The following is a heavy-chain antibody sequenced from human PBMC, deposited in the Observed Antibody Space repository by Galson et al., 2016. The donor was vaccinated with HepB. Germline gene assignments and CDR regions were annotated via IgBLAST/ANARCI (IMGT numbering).Heavy chain of an antibody. CDR3: ARDTYTSSGGFDY. CDR1: GDSVSSNSGA. V-gene: IGHV6-1*01. D-gene: IGHD3-16*01. CDR2: TYYRSKWDN. Sequence: CAISGDSVSSNSGAWNWIRQSPSRGLEWLGRTYYRSKWDNDYAVPLKSRITIKRDTSKNQISLHLNSVTPEDTAVYYCARDTYTSSGGFDYCGQGTLVTVSA. J-gene: IGHJ4*02.